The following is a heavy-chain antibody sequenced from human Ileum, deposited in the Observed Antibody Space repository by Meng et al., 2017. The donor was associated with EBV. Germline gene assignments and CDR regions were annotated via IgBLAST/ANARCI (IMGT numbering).Heavy chain of an antibody. J-gene: IGHJ5*02. V-gene: IGHV4-30-4*01. Sequence: QGHLQESGPVLVRHSRTLFLTCAVSGGSISSSGNYWSWIRQPPGKGLEWIGYKYHSGSTYYNPSLKSRVTMSVDTSRNQFSLKLSSVTAADTAVYYCARRGGYDILTPVGWFDPWGQGTLVTVSS. CDR2: KYHSGST. CDR3: ARRGGYDILTPVGWFDP. D-gene: IGHD3-9*01. CDR1: GGSISSSGNY.